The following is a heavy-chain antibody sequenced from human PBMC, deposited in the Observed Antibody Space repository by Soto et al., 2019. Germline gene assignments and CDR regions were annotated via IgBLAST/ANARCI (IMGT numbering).Heavy chain of an antibody. CDR2: IIPIFGTA. CDR1: GGTFSSYA. CDR3: ARGRGYSYGSYY. Sequence: ASVKVSCKASGGTFSSYAISWVRQAPGQGLEWMGGIIPIFGTANYAQKFQGRVTITADESTSTAYMELSSPRSEDTAVYYCARGRGYSYGSYYWGQGTLVTVSS. D-gene: IGHD5-18*01. J-gene: IGHJ4*02. V-gene: IGHV1-69*13.